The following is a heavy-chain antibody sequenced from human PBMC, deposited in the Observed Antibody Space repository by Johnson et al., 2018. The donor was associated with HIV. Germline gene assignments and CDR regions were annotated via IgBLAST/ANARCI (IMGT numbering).Heavy chain of an antibody. Sequence: VQLVESGGGLVKPGGSLRLSCAASGFTFSDYYMTWIRQAPGKGLEWVANIKQDGSEKYYVDSVKGRFTISRDNAKNSLYLQMNSLRAEDTAVYYCARDGESQQLPLGDAFDVWGQGTMVTVSS. J-gene: IGHJ3*01. CDR1: GFTFSDYY. D-gene: IGHD6-13*01. V-gene: IGHV3-7*01. CDR3: ARDGESQQLPLGDAFDV. CDR2: IKQDGSEK.